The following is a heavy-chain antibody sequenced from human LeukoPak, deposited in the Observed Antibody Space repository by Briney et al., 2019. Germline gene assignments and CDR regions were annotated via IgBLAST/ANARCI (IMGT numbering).Heavy chain of an antibody. CDR3: ARARGRLAGSMDV. Sequence: SETLSLTCSVSGGSIDGYYWSWIRQSPEMGLEWIGNVYSSGRTDYSPSFTGRVIISIDRSNNQFSLGLNSVSAADTAVYFCARARGRLAGSMDVWGLGTTVTVSS. D-gene: IGHD3-16*01. V-gene: IGHV4-59*01. CDR1: GGSIDGYY. J-gene: IGHJ6*02. CDR2: VYSSGRT.